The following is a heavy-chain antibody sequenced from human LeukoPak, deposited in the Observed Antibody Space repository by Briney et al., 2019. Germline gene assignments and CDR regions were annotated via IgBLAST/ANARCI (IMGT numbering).Heavy chain of an antibody. J-gene: IGHJ4*02. V-gene: IGHV1-46*01. CDR3: ARDKTPTYYYDSSGYLFDY. CDR1: GYTFTSYY. CDR2: INPSGGST. D-gene: IGHD3-22*01. Sequence: GASVKVSFKASGYTFTSYYMHWVRQAPGQGPEWMGIINPSGGSTSYAQKFQGRVTMTRDTSTSTVYMELSSLRSEDTAVYYCARDKTPTYYYDSSGYLFDYWGQGTLVTVSS.